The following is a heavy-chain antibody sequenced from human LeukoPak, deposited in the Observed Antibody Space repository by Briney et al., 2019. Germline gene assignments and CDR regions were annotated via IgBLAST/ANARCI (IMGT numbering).Heavy chain of an antibody. CDR1: GFTFSSYA. Sequence: GGSLRLSCAASGFTFSSYAMKWVRQAPGKGLEWVSVIYSGGSTYYADSVKGRFTISRDNSKNTLYLQMNSLRAEDTAVYYCARERGNDYGDYVPYSFDYWGQGTLVTVSS. D-gene: IGHD4-17*01. CDR3: ARERGNDYGDYVPYSFDY. J-gene: IGHJ4*02. V-gene: IGHV3-53*01. CDR2: IYSGGST.